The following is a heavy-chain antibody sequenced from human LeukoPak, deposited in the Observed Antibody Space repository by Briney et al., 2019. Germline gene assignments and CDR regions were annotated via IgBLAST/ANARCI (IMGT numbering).Heavy chain of an antibody. CDR1: GGSISSGGYY. Sequence: SETLSLTCTVSGGSISSGGYYWSWIRQHPGKGLEWLGYIYYSGSTYYNPSLKSRVTISVDTSKNQFSLKLSSVTAADTAVYYCARGLRLGELSPKVYWFDPWGQGTLVTVSS. CDR2: IYYSGST. D-gene: IGHD3-16*02. V-gene: IGHV4-31*03. CDR3: ARGLRLGELSPKVYWFDP. J-gene: IGHJ5*02.